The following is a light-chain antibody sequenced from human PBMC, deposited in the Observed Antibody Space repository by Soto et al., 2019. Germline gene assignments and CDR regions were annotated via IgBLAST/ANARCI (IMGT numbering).Light chain of an antibody. CDR2: DAS. CDR3: QQRSNWPLT. Sequence: EIVLTQSPATLSLSPGERATLSCRASQSVRSYLAWYQQTPGQAPRLLIYDASNRATGIPARCSGSGSGTDFTLTISSLEPEDFAVYYCQQRSNWPLTFGGGTKVEIK. CDR1: QSVRSY. J-gene: IGKJ4*01. V-gene: IGKV3-11*01.